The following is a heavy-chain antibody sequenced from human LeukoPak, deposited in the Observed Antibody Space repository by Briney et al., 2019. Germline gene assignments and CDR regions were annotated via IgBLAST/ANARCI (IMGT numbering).Heavy chain of an antibody. CDR1: GFTFSSYE. CDR2: ISSGTTI. Sequence: SGGSLRLSCAASGFTFSSYEMNWVRQAPGKGLEWVSYISSGTTIYYADSVKGRFTISRDNAKNSLYLQMNSLRAEDTAVYYCARGEYCSSSICYSLNAFDIWGQGTMFTVSS. V-gene: IGHV3-48*03. J-gene: IGHJ3*02. D-gene: IGHD2-2*01. CDR3: ARGEYCSSSICYSLNAFDI.